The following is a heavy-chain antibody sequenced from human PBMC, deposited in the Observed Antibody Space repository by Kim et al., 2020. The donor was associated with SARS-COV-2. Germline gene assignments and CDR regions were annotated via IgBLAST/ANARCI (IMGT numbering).Heavy chain of an antibody. CDR2: ISYSGNS. J-gene: IGHJ4*02. V-gene: IGHV4-31*03. Sequence: SETLSLTCSVSGGSMRSGGKFWTWIRQHPAKGLEWIGYISYSGNSHYSPSLRSRVSISLQTSENQFSLELTSVTAADTAVYYCARGQPLDYWGQGILVTVSS. D-gene: IGHD2-2*01. CDR3: ARGQPLDY. CDR1: GGSMRSGGKF.